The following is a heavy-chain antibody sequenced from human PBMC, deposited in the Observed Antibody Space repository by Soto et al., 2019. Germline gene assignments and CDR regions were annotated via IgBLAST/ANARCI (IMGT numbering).Heavy chain of an antibody. Sequence: GGSLRLSCAASGFTFSSYAMDWVRQAPGKGLEWVSGISGSGGSTYYADSVKGRFTISRDNSKNTLYLRMNSLRAEDTALYYCAKDGSRGNSFSVLDYWGQGTLVTVSS. CDR1: GFTFSSYA. CDR2: ISGSGGST. V-gene: IGHV3-23*01. CDR3: AKDGSRGNSFSVLDY. D-gene: IGHD2-21*02. J-gene: IGHJ4*02.